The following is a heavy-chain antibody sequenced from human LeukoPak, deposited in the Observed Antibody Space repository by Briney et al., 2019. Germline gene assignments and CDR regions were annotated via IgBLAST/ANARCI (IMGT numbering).Heavy chain of an antibody. J-gene: IGHJ4*02. D-gene: IGHD3-22*01. Sequence: SGGSLRPSCAASGFTFSSYAMSWVRQAPGKGLEWVSAISGSGGSTYYADSVKGRFTIPRDNSKNTLYLQMNSLRAEDTAVYYCAKDPTRTGYDSSGYYSWYWGQGTLVTVSS. CDR1: GFTFSSYA. CDR2: ISGSGGST. CDR3: AKDPTRTGYDSSGYYSWY. V-gene: IGHV3-23*01.